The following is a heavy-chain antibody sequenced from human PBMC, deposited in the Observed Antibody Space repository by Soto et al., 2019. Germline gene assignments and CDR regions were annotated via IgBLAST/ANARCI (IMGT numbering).Heavy chain of an antibody. V-gene: IGHV3-23*01. Sequence: GGSLRLSCAASDFPFRSYGMSWVRQAPGKGLEWVSTVSNSGDTTYYADSVKGRFTISRDNPMNMLYLQMNSLRVDDTAVYYCTKGPFMVGGFDMWGQGTMVTVSS. J-gene: IGHJ3*02. CDR3: TKGPFMVGGFDM. CDR2: VSNSGDTT. CDR1: DFPFRSYG. D-gene: IGHD1-26*01.